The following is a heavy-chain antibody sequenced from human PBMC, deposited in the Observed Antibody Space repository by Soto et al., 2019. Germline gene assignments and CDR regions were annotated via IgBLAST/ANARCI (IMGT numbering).Heavy chain of an antibody. V-gene: IGHV3-48*03. D-gene: IGHD3-16*01. J-gene: IGHJ4*02. CDR2: ISTSGSTI. Sequence: EVQLVESWGGLVQPGGSLRLSCAASGFTFSSYEMNWVRQAPGKGLEWVAYISTSGSTIYYADSLKGRFTISRDNAKNSLNLQIDSLSAEDTAIYYCAREVERGIWIDYWGQGTLLTVSS. CDR3: AREVERGIWIDY. CDR1: GFTFSSYE.